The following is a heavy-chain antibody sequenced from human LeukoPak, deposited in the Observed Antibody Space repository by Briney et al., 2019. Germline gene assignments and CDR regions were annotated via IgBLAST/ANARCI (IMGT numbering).Heavy chain of an antibody. CDR3: AKIYSYGPNVDY. CDR1: GGSFSNYY. V-gene: IGHV4-34*01. CDR2: INHSGST. J-gene: IGHJ4*02. D-gene: IGHD5-18*01. Sequence: PSETLSLTCAVYGGSFSNYYWSWIRQPPGKGLEWIGEINHSGSTNYNSSLKSRVTVSIDTSKTQISLNVTSVTAADTAVYYCAKIYSYGPNVDYWGQGTLVTVSS.